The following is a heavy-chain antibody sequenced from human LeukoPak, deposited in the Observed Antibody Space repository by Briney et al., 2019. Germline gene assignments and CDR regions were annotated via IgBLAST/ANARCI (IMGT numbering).Heavy chain of an antibody. CDR3: ARVRYSSSLLYYFDY. CDR2: ISSSGSTI. J-gene: IGHJ4*02. CDR1: GFTFSDYY. Sequence: MTGGSLRLSCAASGFTFSDYYMSWIRQAPGKGLEWVSYISSSGSTIYYADSVKGRFTISRDNSKDTLYLQMNSLRAEDTAVYYCARVRYSSSLLYYFDYWGQGTLVTVSS. D-gene: IGHD6-13*01. V-gene: IGHV3-11*04.